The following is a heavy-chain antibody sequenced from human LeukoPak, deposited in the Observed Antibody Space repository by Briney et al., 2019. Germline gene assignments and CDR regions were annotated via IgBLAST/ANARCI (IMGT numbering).Heavy chain of an antibody. Sequence: SGTLSLTCAVSGGSISSSNWWSWVRPPPGKGLEWIGEIYHRGSTNYNPSPKSRVTISVDKSKNPFSLKLSSVTAADTAVCYCAARQVAGPVDYWGQGTLVTASS. CDR2: IYHRGST. J-gene: IGHJ4*02. CDR1: GGSISSSNW. D-gene: IGHD6-19*01. V-gene: IGHV4-4*02. CDR3: AARQVAGPVDY.